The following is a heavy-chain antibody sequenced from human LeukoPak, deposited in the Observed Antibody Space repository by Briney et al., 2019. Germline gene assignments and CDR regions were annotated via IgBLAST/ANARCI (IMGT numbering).Heavy chain of an antibody. CDR1: GYTFTGYY. CDR2: INPNSGGT. D-gene: IGHD1-20*01. Sequence: ASVKVSCKASGYTFTGYYMHWVRQAPGQALEWMGWINPNSGGTNYAQKFQGRVAMTRDTSISTAYMELSRLRSDDTAVYYCGRDWFNWALSGGGGLIDYWGQGTLVTVSS. J-gene: IGHJ4*02. V-gene: IGHV1-2*02. CDR3: GRDWFNWALSGGGGLIDY.